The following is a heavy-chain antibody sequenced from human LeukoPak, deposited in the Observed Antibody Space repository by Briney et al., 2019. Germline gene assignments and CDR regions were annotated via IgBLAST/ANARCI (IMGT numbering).Heavy chain of an antibody. CDR2: IRSNSDGGTI. J-gene: IGHJ5*02. CDR3: ATDFYDST. CDR1: GFTFSNAW. V-gene: IGHV3-15*07. D-gene: IGHD3-22*01. Sequence: GGSLRLSCATSGFTFSNAWMNWVRQAPGKGLEWVGRIRSNSDGGTIGYAAPVKGRFTLSRDDSKTTLYLQMYSLQTEDTAVYYCATDFYDSTWGQGTLVTVSS.